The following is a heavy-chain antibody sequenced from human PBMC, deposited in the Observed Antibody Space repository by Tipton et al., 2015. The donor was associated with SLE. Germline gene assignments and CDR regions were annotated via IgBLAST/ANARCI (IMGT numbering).Heavy chain of an antibody. V-gene: IGHV3-33*01. CDR3: ASGGRLDNQGFDY. CDR2: IWYDGSNK. CDR1: GLTFSSYG. Sequence: SLRLSCAASGLTFSSYGMHWVRQAPGKGLEWVAVIWYDGSNKYYADSVKGRFTISRDNSRNTLYLQMSSLRVEDTAVYYCASGGRLDNQGFDYWGQGSLVTVSS. D-gene: IGHD1-26*01. J-gene: IGHJ4*02.